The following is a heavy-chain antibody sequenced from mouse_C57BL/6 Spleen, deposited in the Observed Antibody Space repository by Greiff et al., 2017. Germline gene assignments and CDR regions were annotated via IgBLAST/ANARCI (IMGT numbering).Heavy chain of an antibody. CDR3: TTYYYGSSYHWYFDV. Sequence: EVQLVESGAELVRPGASVKLSCTASGFNIKDYYMHWVKQRPEQGLEWIGRIDPEDGDTEYAPKFQGKATMTADTSSNTAYLQLSSLTSEDTAVYYCTTYYYGSSYHWYFDVWGTGTTVTVSS. D-gene: IGHD1-1*01. V-gene: IGHV14-1*01. CDR1: GFNIKDYY. J-gene: IGHJ1*03. CDR2: IDPEDGDT.